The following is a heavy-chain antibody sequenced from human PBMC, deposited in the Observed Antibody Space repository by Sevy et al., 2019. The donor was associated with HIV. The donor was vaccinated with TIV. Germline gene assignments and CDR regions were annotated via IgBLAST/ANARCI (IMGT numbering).Heavy chain of an antibody. Sequence: SETLSLTCTVSGASINSGNYYWSWIRQPAGKRLEWLGRVHTSGDTNSNPSLKSRATILMDTSKNQFSLKLSSVTAADTAVYYCARERVGLDVVRGVRQWFDPWGQGTLVTVSS. CDR3: ARERVGLDVVRGVRQWFDP. J-gene: IGHJ5*02. CDR2: VHTSGDT. D-gene: IGHD3-10*01. CDR1: GASINSGNYY. V-gene: IGHV4-61*02.